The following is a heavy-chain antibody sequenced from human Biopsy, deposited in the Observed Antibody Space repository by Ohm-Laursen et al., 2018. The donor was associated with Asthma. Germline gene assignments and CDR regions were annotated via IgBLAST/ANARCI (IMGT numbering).Heavy chain of an antibody. D-gene: IGHD5-12*01. J-gene: IGHJ6*02. V-gene: IGHV1-69*01. CDR2: LIPVLGTP. CDR3: ARGCSGSDRIVYYYSGLEV. CDR1: GDSFTNYS. Sequence: SVTVSCKPSGDSFTNYSISWARQAPGQGLEWLGGLIPVLGTPDHAQMFEGRVTITADESTSTAYMELNSMSSEDAAVYVCARGCSGSDRIVYYYSGLEVWGQGTTVTVSS.